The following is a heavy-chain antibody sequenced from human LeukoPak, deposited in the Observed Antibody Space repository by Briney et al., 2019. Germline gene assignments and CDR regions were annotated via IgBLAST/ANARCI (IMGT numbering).Heavy chain of an antibody. CDR3: ARLKAIREYYFDD. D-gene: IGHD2-2*02. CDR2: IYYSGST. CDR1: GGSISSYY. V-gene: IGHV4-59*08. J-gene: IGHJ4*02. Sequence: SETLSLTCTVSGGSISSYYWSWIRQPPGKGLEWIGYIYYSGSTNYNPSLKSRVTISVDTSKNQFSLKLSSVTAADTAVYYCARLKAIREYYFDDWGQGTLVTVSS.